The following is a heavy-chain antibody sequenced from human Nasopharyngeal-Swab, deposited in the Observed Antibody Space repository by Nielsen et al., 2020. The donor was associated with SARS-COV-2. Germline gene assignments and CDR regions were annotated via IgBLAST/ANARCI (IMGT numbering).Heavy chain of an antibody. V-gene: IGHV1-18*01. CDR1: GGTFSKYA. J-gene: IGHJ3*01. Sequence: ASVKVSCKVSGGTFSKYAISWVRQAPGQGLEWMGWISAHNGNTKYAQKLQGRVTMSTDTSTSTAYMELRSLRSDDTAVYYCASGGYYDPSGYFFDFWGQGTMVTVSS. CDR2: ISAHNGNT. D-gene: IGHD3-22*01. CDR3: ASGGYYDPSGYFFDF.